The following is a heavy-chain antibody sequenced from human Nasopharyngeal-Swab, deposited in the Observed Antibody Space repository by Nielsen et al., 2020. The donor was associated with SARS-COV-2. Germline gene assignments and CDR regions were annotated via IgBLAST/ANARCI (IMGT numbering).Heavy chain of an antibody. CDR2: IYSGGGT. CDR3: ARSAMVRGPGMDV. D-gene: IGHD3-10*01. V-gene: IGHV3-53*04. CDR1: GFTVSSNY. Sequence: GESLKISCAASGFTVSSNYMSWVRQAPGKGLEWVSVIYSGGGTYYADSVKGRFTISRHNSKNTLYLQMNSLRAEDTAVYYCARSAMVRGPGMDVWGQGTTVTVSS. J-gene: IGHJ6*02.